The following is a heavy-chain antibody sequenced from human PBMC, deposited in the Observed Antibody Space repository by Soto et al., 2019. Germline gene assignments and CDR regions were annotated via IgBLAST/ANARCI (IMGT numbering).Heavy chain of an antibody. CDR1: GGSISSGGYS. D-gene: IGHD5-18*01. J-gene: IGHJ4*02. CDR3: ARDHPHSYGVYYFDY. CDR2: IYHSGST. V-gene: IGHV4-30-2*01. Sequence: SETLSLTCAVYGGSISSGGYSWSWIRQPPGKGLEWIGYIYHSGSTYYNPSLKSRVTISVDRSKNQVSLKVNSVTAADTAVYYCARDHPHSYGVYYFDYWGQGTPVTVSS.